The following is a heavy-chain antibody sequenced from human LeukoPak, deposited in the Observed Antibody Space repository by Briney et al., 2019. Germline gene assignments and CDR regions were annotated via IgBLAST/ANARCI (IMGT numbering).Heavy chain of an antibody. CDR3: AKTSGSYWNYFDY. D-gene: IGHD1-26*01. J-gene: IGHJ4*02. V-gene: IGHV3-23*01. Sequence: GESLRLSCAASGFTFSTYAMSWVRQAPGKGLEWVSGISTSGGRTFYADSVKGRFTLSRDNSKNTLYLQMNSLRAEDTAVYYCAKTSGSYWNYFDYWGQGTLVTVSS. CDR2: ISTSGGRT. CDR1: GFTFSTYA.